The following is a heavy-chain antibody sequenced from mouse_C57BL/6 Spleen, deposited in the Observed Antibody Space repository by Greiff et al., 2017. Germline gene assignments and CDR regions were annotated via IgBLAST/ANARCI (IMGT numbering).Heavy chain of an antibody. CDR2: IDPETGGT. V-gene: IGHV1-15*01. CDR3: TTHYGNYGGY. Sequence: VQLQQSGAELVRPGASVTLSCKASGYTFTDYEMHWVKQTPVHGLEWIGAIDPETGGTAYNQKFKGKAILTADKSSSTAYMELRSLTSEDSAVYYCTTHYGNYGGYWGQGTTLTVSS. CDR1: GYTFTDYE. J-gene: IGHJ2*01. D-gene: IGHD2-1*01.